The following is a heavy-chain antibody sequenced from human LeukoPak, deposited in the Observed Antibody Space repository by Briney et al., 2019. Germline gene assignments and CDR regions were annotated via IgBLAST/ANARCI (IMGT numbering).Heavy chain of an antibody. CDR1: GFTVSSNY. Sequence: GGSLRLSCAASGFTVSSNYMSWVRQAPGKGLEWVSGISWNSGSIGYADSVKGRFTISRDNAKTSLYLQMNSLGAEDMALYYCAKGPYSNYDYYYMDVWGKGTTVTVSS. J-gene: IGHJ6*03. D-gene: IGHD4-11*01. V-gene: IGHV3-9*03. CDR2: ISWNSGSI. CDR3: AKGPYSNYDYYYMDV.